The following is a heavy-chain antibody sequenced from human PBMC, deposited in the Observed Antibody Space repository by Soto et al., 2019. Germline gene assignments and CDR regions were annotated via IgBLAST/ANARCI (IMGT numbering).Heavy chain of an antibody. CDR2: INQDGSAT. V-gene: IGHV3-7*05. CDR3: LSSQH. Sequence: GSLRLSCAASGFTFSTYWMSWVRQAPGKGLEWVANINQDGSATYYVDSVKGRFTVSRDNARNSVYLQMNSLRDEDTAVYYCLSSQHWGQGTQVTVSS. J-gene: IGHJ1*01. CDR1: GFTFSTYW.